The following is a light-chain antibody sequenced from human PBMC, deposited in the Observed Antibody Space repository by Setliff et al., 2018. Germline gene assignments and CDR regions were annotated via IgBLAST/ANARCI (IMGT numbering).Light chain of an antibody. CDR3: CSYAGIHTLT. CDR1: SSDVGAYVH. V-gene: IGLV2-11*01. Sequence: QSALSQPRSVSGSPGQSVTISCTGTSSDVGAYVHVSWYQQHPDTAPKLILYDVNNRPSGVPDRFSGSKFGNTASLTISGLQTEDEADYYCCSYAGIHTLTFGGGTKVTVL. J-gene: IGLJ2*01. CDR2: DVN.